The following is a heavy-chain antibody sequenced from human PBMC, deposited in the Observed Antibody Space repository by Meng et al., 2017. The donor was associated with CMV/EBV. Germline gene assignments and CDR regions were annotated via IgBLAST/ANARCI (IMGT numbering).Heavy chain of an antibody. CDR1: GFTVSSNY. Sequence: GESLKISCAASGFTVSSNYMSWVRQAPGKGLEWVSVIYSGGTTYYADTVKGRFTISRDNSENTLYLQVNSLRAEDTAVYYCTKDYRITIVPFYYYYGMDVWGQGTTVTVSS. V-gene: IGHV3-53*01. CDR2: IYSGGTT. D-gene: IGHD3-22*01. CDR3: TKDYRITIVPFYYYYGMDV. J-gene: IGHJ6*02.